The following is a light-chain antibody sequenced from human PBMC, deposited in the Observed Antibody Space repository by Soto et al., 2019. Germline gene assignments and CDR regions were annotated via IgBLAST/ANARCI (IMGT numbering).Light chain of an antibody. CDR3: CSYAGSYYV. Sequence: QSALTQPRSVSGSPGQSVTISCTGTSSDVGGYNYVSWYQQHPGKAPKLMIYDVSKRPSGVPDRFSGSKSGNTASLTISGLQAEDEAEYYCCSYAGSYYVFGNGTKLTVL. J-gene: IGLJ1*01. CDR2: DVS. V-gene: IGLV2-11*01. CDR1: SSDVGGYNY.